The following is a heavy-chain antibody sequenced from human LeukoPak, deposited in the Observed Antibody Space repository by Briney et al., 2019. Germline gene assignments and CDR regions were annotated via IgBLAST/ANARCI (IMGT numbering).Heavy chain of an antibody. CDR2: IIPIFGTA. J-gene: IGHJ3*02. Sequence: GASVKVSCKASGYTFTSYGISWVRQAPGQGLEWMGGIIPIFGTANYAQKFQGRVTITADKSTSTAYMELSSLRSEDTAVYYCASPRGDHSSSWYGDAFDIWGQGTMVTVSS. CDR3: ASPRGDHSSSWYGDAFDI. CDR1: GYTFTSYG. D-gene: IGHD6-13*01. V-gene: IGHV1-69*06.